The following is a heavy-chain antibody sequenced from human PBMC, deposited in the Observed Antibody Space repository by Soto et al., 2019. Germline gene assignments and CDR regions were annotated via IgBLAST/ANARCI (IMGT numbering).Heavy chain of an antibody. CDR2: IQSSGSA. CDR3: SNLAERARGRGY. J-gene: IGHJ4*02. D-gene: IGHD2-15*01. Sequence: PSETLSLTWTVSGGSISSGGYHWNWLRQHPGKGLEWIGQIQSSGSASYNPSLQNRVTISVDTTKNQFSLKLSSVTAADTAVYFCSNLAERARGRGYCGQETMVTVYS. V-gene: IGHV4-31*02. CDR1: GGSISSGGYH.